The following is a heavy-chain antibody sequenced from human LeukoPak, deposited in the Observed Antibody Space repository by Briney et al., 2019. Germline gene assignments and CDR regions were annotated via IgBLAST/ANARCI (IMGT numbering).Heavy chain of an antibody. CDR1: GFTFSSYS. J-gene: IGHJ4*02. D-gene: IGHD2-2*01. CDR3: ARSSSTSFYYFDY. Sequence: GGSLRLSCAASGFTFSSYSMNWVRQAPGKGLEGFSSISSSSSYIYYADSVKCRFTISRDNAKNSLYLQMNSLRAEDTAVYYCARSSSTSFYYFDYWGQGTMVTVSS. V-gene: IGHV3-21*01. CDR2: ISSSSSYI.